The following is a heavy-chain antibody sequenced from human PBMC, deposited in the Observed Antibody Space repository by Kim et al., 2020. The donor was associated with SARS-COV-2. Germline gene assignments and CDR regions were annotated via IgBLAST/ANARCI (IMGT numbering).Heavy chain of an antibody. Sequence: KSRVTISVDKSKNQFSLKLSSVTAADTAVYYCARDSSSYVTYYYYGMDVWGQGTTVTVSS. D-gene: IGHD6-13*01. V-gene: IGHV4-4*02. J-gene: IGHJ6*02. CDR3: ARDSSSYVTYYYYGMDV.